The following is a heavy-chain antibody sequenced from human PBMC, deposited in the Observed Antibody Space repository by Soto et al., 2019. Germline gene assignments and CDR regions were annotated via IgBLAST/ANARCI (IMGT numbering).Heavy chain of an antibody. D-gene: IGHD5-18*01. J-gene: IGHJ3*02. V-gene: IGHV3-21*03. Sequence: GGSLRLSCAASGFTFSSYSMNWVRQAPGKGLEWVSSISSSSSYIYYADSVKGRFTITRDNAKNSLYLQMNSLRAEDTAVYYCARDGQRVDTATPRAFDIWGQGTMVTVSS. CDR2: ISSSSSYI. CDR1: GFTFSSYS. CDR3: ARDGQRVDTATPRAFDI.